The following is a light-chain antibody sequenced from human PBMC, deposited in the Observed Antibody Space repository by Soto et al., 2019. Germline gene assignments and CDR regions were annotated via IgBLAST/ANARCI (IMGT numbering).Light chain of an antibody. CDR2: RNT. CDR3: SVWDANLSAWV. CDR1: SSNIGKNY. Sequence: QSVLTQPPSASGTPGQRVTISCSGSSSNIGKNYVYWYQQLPGRAPKLLIYRNTQRPSGVPDQFSGSKSGTSASLAISGLRSEDEAVYYCSVWDANLSAWVFGGGTKVTVL. J-gene: IGLJ3*02. V-gene: IGLV1-47*01.